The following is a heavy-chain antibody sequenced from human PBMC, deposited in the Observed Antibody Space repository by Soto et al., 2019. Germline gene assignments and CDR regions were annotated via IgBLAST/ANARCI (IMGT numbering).Heavy chain of an antibody. CDR1: GFTFSSYA. CDR2: ISYDGSNK. D-gene: IGHD3-22*01. J-gene: IGHJ4*02. V-gene: IGHV3-30-3*01. CDR3: ASDLSSGYYGGSFDY. Sequence: QVQLVESGGGVVQPGRSLRLSCAASGFTFSSYAMHWVRQAPGKGLEWVAVISYDGSNKYYADSVKGRFTISRDNSKNTRDLQMNSLRAEDTAVSYCASDLSSGYYGGSFDYWGQGTLVTVSS.